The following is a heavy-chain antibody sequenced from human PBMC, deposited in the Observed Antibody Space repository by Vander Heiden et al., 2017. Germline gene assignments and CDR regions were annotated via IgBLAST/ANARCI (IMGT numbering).Heavy chain of an antibody. CDR3: TRDAGDYNWLDP. Sequence: EVRLVESGGGLVQPGGSLTLSCAAPGFTFTYSAIHWVRQPSGKGLEWVGRTGTKDETYATSYAASVRGRFTIFRDHSDNTAYLQMNSLKTEDTAVYYCTRDAGDYNWLDPWGQGTLVTVSS. CDR1: GFTFTYSA. V-gene: IGHV3-73*02. J-gene: IGHJ5*02. D-gene: IGHD4-17*01. CDR2: TGTKDETYAT.